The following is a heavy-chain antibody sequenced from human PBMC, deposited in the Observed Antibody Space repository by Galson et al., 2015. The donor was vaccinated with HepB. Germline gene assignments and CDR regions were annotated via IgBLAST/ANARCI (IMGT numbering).Heavy chain of an antibody. Sequence: SLRLSCAASGFPVSNSYMTWIRQAQGKGLEWVSLIYSGGSTYYADSVKGRFTISRDNSKNTLFLQMNSLRAEDTAMYYCARDDDGSGYQRTFDLWGQGTMVTVSS. CDR2: IYSGGST. D-gene: IGHD3-22*01. CDR1: GFPVSNSY. J-gene: IGHJ3*01. V-gene: IGHV3-53*01. CDR3: ARDDDGSGYQRTFDL.